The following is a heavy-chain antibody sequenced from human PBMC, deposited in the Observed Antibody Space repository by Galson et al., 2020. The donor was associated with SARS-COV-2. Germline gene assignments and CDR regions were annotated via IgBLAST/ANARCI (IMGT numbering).Heavy chain of an antibody. CDR2: IIPLFDTT. V-gene: IGHV1-69*01. J-gene: IGHJ6*02. CDR1: YA. CDR3: AREILTDYDGRSYYAMDV. D-gene: IGHD3-9*01. Sequence: YAINWVRQAPGQGLEWMGGIIPLFDTTNYAQKFQGRVTITADDSTTTAHMELSSLGSEDTAVYFCAREILTDYDGRSYYAMDVWGQGTTVTVSS.